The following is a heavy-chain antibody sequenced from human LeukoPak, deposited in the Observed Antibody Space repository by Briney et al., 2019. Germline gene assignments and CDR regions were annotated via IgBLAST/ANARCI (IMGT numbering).Heavy chain of an antibody. V-gene: IGHV1-46*01. Sequence: AASVKVSCKASGYTFTSYFMYWVRQAPGQGLEWMGLINPRGGNTRYAQKFQGRVTMTRDTSTSTVYMELSSLRSDDTAVYYCARGRGLRYFDWLRLGYWGQGTLVTVSS. CDR1: GYTFTSYF. CDR3: ARGRGLRYFDWLRLGY. J-gene: IGHJ4*02. CDR2: INPRGGNT. D-gene: IGHD3-9*01.